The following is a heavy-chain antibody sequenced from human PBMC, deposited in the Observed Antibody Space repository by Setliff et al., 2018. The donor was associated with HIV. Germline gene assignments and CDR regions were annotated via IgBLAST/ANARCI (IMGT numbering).Heavy chain of an antibody. CDR1: GGSFSGYY. J-gene: IGHJ6*02. CDR3: ARAMRGVVVTNMYYYYGMDV. D-gene: IGHD2-21*02. Sequence: SETLSLTCAVYGGSFSGYYWGWIRQPPGKGLEWIGSIYHNGITYYNPSLKSRVTISVDTSQNQFSLKLSSVTAADTAVYYCARAMRGVVVTNMYYYYGMDVWGQGTTVTVS. V-gene: IGHV4-34*01. CDR2: IYHNGIT.